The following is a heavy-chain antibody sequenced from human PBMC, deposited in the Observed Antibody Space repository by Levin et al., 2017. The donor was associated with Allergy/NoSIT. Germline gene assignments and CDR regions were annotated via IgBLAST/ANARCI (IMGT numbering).Heavy chain of an antibody. Sequence: PSQTLSLTCTVSGGSISDDSYYWAWVRQPPGKGLEWVGSIYYDGSAYYNPSLKTRLTISVDTSKNQFSLRVNSVTAADTAVYYCAGEPNSPYYYHYGLDVWGPGTTVTVSS. CDR3: AGEPNSPYYYHYGLDV. CDR1: GGSISDDSYY. V-gene: IGHV4-39*07. CDR2: IYYDGSA. D-gene: IGHD2/OR15-2a*01. J-gene: IGHJ6*02.